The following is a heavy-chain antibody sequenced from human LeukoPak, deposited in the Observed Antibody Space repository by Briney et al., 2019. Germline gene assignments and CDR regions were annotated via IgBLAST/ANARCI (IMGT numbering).Heavy chain of an antibody. V-gene: IGHV3-48*04. D-gene: IGHD2-2*01. CDR1: GFTFSSYS. CDR3: ARDYAKMGCCSGTSCPDAFDF. CDR2: ISSSSSTI. J-gene: IGHJ3*01. Sequence: GGSLRLSCAASGFTFSSYSMNWVRQAPGKGLEWVSYISSSSSTIYYADSVKGRFTISRDNAKNSLYLQMNSLRAEDTAVYYCARDYAKMGCCSGTSCPDAFDFWGQGTMVTVSS.